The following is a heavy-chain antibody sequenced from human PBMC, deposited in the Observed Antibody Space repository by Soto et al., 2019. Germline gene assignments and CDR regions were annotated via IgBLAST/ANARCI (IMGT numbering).Heavy chain of an antibody. Sequence: QVQLQESGPGLVKPSGTLSLTCAVSGGSISSSNWWSWVRQPPGKGLEWIGEIYHSGSTNYNPSLRRRATSPDKSKNQFSLKLSSVTAADTAVYYCAKDGTSGSSGFDPWGQGTLVTVSS. V-gene: IGHV4-4*02. CDR2: IYHSGST. CDR3: AKDGTSGSSGFDP. D-gene: IGHD1-26*01. J-gene: IGHJ5*02. CDR1: GGSISSSNW.